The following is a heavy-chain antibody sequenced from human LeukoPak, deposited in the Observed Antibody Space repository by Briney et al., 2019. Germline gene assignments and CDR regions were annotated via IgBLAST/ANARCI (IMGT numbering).Heavy chain of an antibody. CDR3: ARVIGGWAFDY. CDR1: GGSISSGGYS. V-gene: IGHV4-30-2*01. D-gene: IGHD2-15*01. CDR2: IYQSGST. Sequence: SETLSLTCAVSGGSISSGGYSWSWIRQPPGKGLEWIGYIYQSGSTYYNPSLKSRVTISVDRSKNQFSLKLSSVTAADTAVYYCARVIGGWAFDYWGQGTLVTVSS. J-gene: IGHJ4*02.